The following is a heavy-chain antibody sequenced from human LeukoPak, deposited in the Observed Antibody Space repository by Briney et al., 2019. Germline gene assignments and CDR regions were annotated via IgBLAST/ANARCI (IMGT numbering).Heavy chain of an antibody. CDR3: AFGDYIYYFDY. D-gene: IGHD4-17*01. CDR1: GYPFTDYY. CDR2: INPNRGGT. Sequence: ASVKVSCKASGYPFTDYYMHWVRQAPGQGLEWMGWINPNRGGTNYAQKFQGRVTMTRDTSISTAYMELSRLRSDDTAVYYCAFGDYIYYFDYWGQGTLVTVSS. J-gene: IGHJ4*02. V-gene: IGHV1-2*02.